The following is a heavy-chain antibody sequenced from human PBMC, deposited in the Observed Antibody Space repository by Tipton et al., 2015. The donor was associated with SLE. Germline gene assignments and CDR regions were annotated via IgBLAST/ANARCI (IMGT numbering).Heavy chain of an antibody. J-gene: IGHJ6*03. CDR3: ARDLAIFGVVPFNYMDV. V-gene: IGHV4-61*02. Sequence: TLSLTCTVSGASITSGTYYWNWIRHTAGKGLEWLGRISTSGSTNYSPSFDSRITISLDMSKNQVSLTVTPVTAADTAVYYCARDLAIFGVVPFNYMDVWGKGTTVTVSS. CDR1: GASITSGTYY. D-gene: IGHD3-3*01. CDR2: ISTSGST.